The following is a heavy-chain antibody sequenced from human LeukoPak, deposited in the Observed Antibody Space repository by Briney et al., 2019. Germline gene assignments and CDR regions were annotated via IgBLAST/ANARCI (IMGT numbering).Heavy chain of an antibody. CDR1: GFTFSSYG. CDR3: AKDLSAYSSGWYVIGY. D-gene: IGHD6-19*01. Sequence: GGSLRLSCAASGFTFSSYGMSWVRQAPGKGLEWVAFIRYDGSNKYYADSVKGRFTISRDNSKNTLYLQMNSLRAEDTAVYYCAKDLSAYSSGWYVIGYWGQGTLVTVSS. V-gene: IGHV3-30*02. CDR2: IRYDGSNK. J-gene: IGHJ4*02.